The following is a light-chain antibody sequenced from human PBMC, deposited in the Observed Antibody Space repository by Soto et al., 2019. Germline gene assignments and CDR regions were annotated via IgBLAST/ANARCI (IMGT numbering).Light chain of an antibody. Sequence: TLLTQSPATLSLSPGERATLSCRASQNVNNFLAWYKQKPGQAPRLLIYDASNRATGIPARFSGGGSGTEFTLTISSLQSEDFEVYYCQQFRNWPWTFGQGTKVDIK. CDR2: DAS. V-gene: IGKV3D-15*01. CDR3: QQFRNWPWT. J-gene: IGKJ1*01. CDR1: QNVNNF.